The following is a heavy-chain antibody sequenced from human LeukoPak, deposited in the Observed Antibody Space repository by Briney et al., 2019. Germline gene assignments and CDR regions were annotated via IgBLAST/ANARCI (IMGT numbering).Heavy chain of an antibody. V-gene: IGHV3-11*01. CDR1: GFPFSDYY. D-gene: IGHD7-27*01. CDR2: INNDGSSV. J-gene: IGHJ4*02. Sequence: PGGSLRLSCVASGFPFSDYYMSWIRQVPGTGLEWVSYINNDGSSVYYTDSVKGRFTMSRDNAKNSLFLQMNRLRAEDTAVYYCARGGTWVDNWGQGTRVTVSS. CDR3: ARGGTWVDN.